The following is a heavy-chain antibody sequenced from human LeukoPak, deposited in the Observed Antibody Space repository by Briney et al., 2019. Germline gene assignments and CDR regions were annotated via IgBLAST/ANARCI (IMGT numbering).Heavy chain of an antibody. CDR3: ARPQRDGYNSLGSYDLDY. D-gene: IGHD5-24*01. V-gene: IGHV5-51*01. CDR1: GYNFSSRFTTDS. J-gene: IGHJ4*02. Sequence: GESLKISCKASGYNFSSRFTTDSIGWVRQMPGKGLEWMGIIYPGDSDTRYSPSFQGQVTFSADRSISTAYLQWSSLKASDTAMYYCARPQRDGYNSLGSYDLDYWGQGTLVTVSS. CDR2: IYPGDSDT.